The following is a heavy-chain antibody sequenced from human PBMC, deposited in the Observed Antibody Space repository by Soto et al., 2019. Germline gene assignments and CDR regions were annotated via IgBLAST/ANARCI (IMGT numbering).Heavy chain of an antibody. D-gene: IGHD1-26*01. V-gene: IGHV1-18*01. J-gene: IGHJ4*02. CDR3: AILIGTGVFAQSD. Sequence: QVQLVQSGAEVKKPGASVKVSCKASGYTFTSYGISWVRQSPGQGLEWMGWMIAYNGKTNYAQKLHGRVTMTTDTSTRTAYMEQRSLISDDTAVYYCAILIGTGVFAQSDWGQGTLVNVSS. CDR1: GYTFTSYG. CDR2: MIAYNGKT.